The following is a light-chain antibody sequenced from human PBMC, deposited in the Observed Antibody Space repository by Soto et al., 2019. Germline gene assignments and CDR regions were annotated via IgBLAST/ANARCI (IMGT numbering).Light chain of an antibody. CDR1: SSDVGAYNY. Sequence: ALTQPASVSGSPGQSITISCTGTSSDVGAYNYVSWYQQHPGKAPKLMIHDVSNRPSGVSNRFSGSKSGNTASLTISGLQAEDEADYYCTSYTSSSTWVFGGGTKVTVL. CDR2: DVS. CDR3: TSYTSSSTWV. J-gene: IGLJ3*02. V-gene: IGLV2-14*01.